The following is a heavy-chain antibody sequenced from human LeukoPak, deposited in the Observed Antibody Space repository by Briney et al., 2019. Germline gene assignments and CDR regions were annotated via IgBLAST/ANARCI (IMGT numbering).Heavy chain of an antibody. J-gene: IGHJ4*02. CDR3: ARAEPGYSSSCFDY. CDR2: INPNSGGT. Sequence: ASVKVSCKASGYTFTGYYMHWVRQAPGQGLEWMGWINPNSGGTKYAQKFQGRVTMTRDTSISTAYMDLSRLRSDDTAVYYCARAEPGYSSSCFDYWGQGTLVTVSS. V-gene: IGHV1-2*02. CDR1: GYTFTGYY. D-gene: IGHD6-13*01.